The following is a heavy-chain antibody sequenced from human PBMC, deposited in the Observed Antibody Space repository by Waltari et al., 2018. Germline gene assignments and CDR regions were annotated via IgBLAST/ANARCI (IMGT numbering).Heavy chain of an antibody. J-gene: IGHJ4*02. V-gene: IGHV3-73*01. CDR2: IRTNANNYAT. CDR1: GCIFSASA. CDR3: SRHDPLDF. Sequence: EVQLVDAGGGLVQPGGSLKLSCAASGCIFSASAIHWVRQASGKGLEWVGRIRTNANNYATSYGASVKGRFTISRDDSRNTAYLQMNSLKIDDTAVYFCSRHDPLDFWGQGTLVTVSS.